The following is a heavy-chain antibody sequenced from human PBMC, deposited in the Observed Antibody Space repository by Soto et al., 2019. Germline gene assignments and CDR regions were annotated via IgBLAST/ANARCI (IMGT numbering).Heavy chain of an antibody. CDR1: GFTFSSYA. J-gene: IGHJ6*02. Sequence: GGSLRLSCAASGFTFSSYAMSWVRQAPGKGLEWVSAISGSGGSTYYADSVKGRFTISRDNSKNTLYLQMNSLRAEDTAVYYCAKDQAFSTTVTPYYYYYGMDVWGQGTTVTVSS. CDR3: AKDQAFSTTVTPYYYYYGMDV. D-gene: IGHD4-17*01. CDR2: ISGSGGST. V-gene: IGHV3-23*01.